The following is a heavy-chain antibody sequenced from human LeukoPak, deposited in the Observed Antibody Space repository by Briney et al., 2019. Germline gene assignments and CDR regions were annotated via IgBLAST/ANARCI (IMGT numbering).Heavy chain of an antibody. Sequence: SETLSLTCAVSGGSISSSNWWSWVRQPPGKGLEWIGEIYHSGSTNYNPSLKSRVTISVDTSKHQFSLKLSSVTAADTAVYYCARETIRLKGYAFDIWGQGTMVTVSS. D-gene: IGHD4/OR15-4a*01. CDR3: ARETIRLKGYAFDI. CDR1: GGSISSSNW. J-gene: IGHJ3*02. V-gene: IGHV4-4*02. CDR2: IYHSGST.